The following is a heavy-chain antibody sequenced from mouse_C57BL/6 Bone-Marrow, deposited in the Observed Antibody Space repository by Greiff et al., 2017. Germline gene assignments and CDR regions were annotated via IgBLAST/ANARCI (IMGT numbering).Heavy chain of an antibody. CDR1: GFTFSDYG. CDR2: ISRGSSTI. CDR3: ARDTTVVASYDFGG. Sequence: EVLLVESGGGLVKPGGSLKLSCAASGFTFSDYGMHWVRQAPEKGLEWVAYISRGSSTIDYADTVKGRSTISRDNAKNTLFLQMTSLRSEDTAMYYCARDTTVVASYDFGGWGKGTTVTVSS. J-gene: IGHJ2*01. V-gene: IGHV5-17*01. D-gene: IGHD1-1*01.